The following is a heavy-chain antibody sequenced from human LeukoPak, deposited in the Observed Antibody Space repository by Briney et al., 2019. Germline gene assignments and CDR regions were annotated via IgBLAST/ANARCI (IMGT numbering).Heavy chain of an antibody. CDR2: ISSGSSYI. CDR1: GFTFSSYS. J-gene: IGHJ4*02. Sequence: GGSLRLSCAASGFTFSSYSMNWVRQAPGKGLEWVPSISSGSSYIYYADSVKGRFTISRDNAKNSLYLQMNSLRAEDTAVYYCASGYFDWLDDYWGQGTLVTVSS. V-gene: IGHV3-21*01. D-gene: IGHD3-9*01. CDR3: ASGYFDWLDDY.